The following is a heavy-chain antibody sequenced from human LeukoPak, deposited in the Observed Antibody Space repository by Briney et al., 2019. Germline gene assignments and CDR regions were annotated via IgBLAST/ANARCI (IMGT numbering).Heavy chain of an antibody. V-gene: IGHV4-59*01. CDR2: IYYSGST. J-gene: IGHJ2*01. D-gene: IGHD2/OR15-2a*01. CDR3: ARVGGSLSLYAFHWYFDL. Sequence: PSETLSLTCTVSGGSIGSYYWSWIRQPPGKGLEWIGYIYYSGSTNYNPSLKSRVTISVDTSKNQFSLKLSSVTAADTAVYYCARVGGSLSLYAFHWYFDLWGRGTLVTVSS. CDR1: GGSIGSYY.